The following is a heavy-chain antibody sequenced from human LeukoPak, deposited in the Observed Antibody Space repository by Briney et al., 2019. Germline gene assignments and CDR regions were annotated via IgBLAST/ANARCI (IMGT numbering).Heavy chain of an antibody. V-gene: IGHV3-7*01. CDR3: ARESCSGTTCSVFDS. Sequence: PGGSLRLSCAASGFSISSHWMSWVRQAPGKGLEWLANIKPDGSEKIYLDSVKGRFTIYRDNAKNSLDLQMNSLRAADTAVYYCARESCSGTTCSVFDSWGQGILVTVSS. CDR1: GFSISSHW. CDR2: IKPDGSEK. J-gene: IGHJ4*02. D-gene: IGHD2-2*01.